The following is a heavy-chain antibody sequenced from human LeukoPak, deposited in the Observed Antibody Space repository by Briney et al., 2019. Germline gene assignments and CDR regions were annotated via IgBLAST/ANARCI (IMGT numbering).Heavy chain of an antibody. CDR1: GFTFSSYA. V-gene: IGHV3-23*01. CDR2: ISGSGGST. J-gene: IGHJ1*01. Sequence: PGGSLRLSCAASGFTFSSYAMSWVRQAPGKGLEWVSAISGSGGSTYYADSVKGRFTISRDNSKNTLYLQMNSLRAEDTAVYYCAKDHGGYDWVEYFQHWGQGTLVTVSS. D-gene: IGHD5-12*01. CDR3: AKDHGGYDWVEYFQH.